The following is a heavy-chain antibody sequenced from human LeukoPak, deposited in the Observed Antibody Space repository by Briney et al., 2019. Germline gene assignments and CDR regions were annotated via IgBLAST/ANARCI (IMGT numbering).Heavy chain of an antibody. Sequence: GSLRLSCAASGFTFSSYAMSWVRQAPGKGLEWVANIKQDGSEKYYVDSVKGRFTIPRDNSKNTLYLQMNSLRAEDTAIYYCAKEKYGARAVTTPINWGQGTLVTVSS. CDR3: AKEKYGARAVTTPIN. CDR2: IKQDGSEK. D-gene: IGHD4-17*01. CDR1: GFTFSSYA. V-gene: IGHV3-7*03. J-gene: IGHJ4*02.